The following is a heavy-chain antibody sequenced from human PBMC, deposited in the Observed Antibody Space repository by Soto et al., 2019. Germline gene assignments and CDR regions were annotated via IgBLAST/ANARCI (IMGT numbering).Heavy chain of an antibody. CDR3: ARVRGRYCSGGSCYHHYWYFDL. Sequence: GASVKVACKASGYTFTGSYMHGVRQAHGQGLEWMGWINPNSGGTNYAQKFQGWVTMTRDTSISTAYMELSRLRSDDTAVYYCARVRGRYCSGGSCYHHYWYFDLWGRGTLVTVSS. J-gene: IGHJ2*01. D-gene: IGHD2-15*01. CDR2: INPNSGGT. CDR1: GYTFTGSY. V-gene: IGHV1-2*04.